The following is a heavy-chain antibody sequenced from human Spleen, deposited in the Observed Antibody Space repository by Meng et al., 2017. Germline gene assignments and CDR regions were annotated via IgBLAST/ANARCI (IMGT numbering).Heavy chain of an antibody. J-gene: IGHJ5*02. D-gene: IGHD6-19*01. Sequence: QVQLVQSGGEVKKPGASVKVSCKASGYTFTSYAMHWVRQAPGQSLEWMGWITPGSGNTKYSQKFQGRLTITTDTSASTAYMELSTLRSEDTAVYYCARDFTSGSSGDPWGQGTLVTVFS. CDR3: ARDFTSGSSGDP. CDR1: GYTFTSYA. V-gene: IGHV1-3*01. CDR2: ITPGSGNT.